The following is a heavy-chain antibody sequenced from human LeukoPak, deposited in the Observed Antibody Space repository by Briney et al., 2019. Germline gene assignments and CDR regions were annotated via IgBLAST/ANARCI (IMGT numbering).Heavy chain of an antibody. CDR1: GFTSSSYW. V-gene: IGHV3-74*01. CDR3: ARDRSDYYGSGRFDP. J-gene: IGHJ5*02. D-gene: IGHD3-10*01. Sequence: GGSLRLSCAASGFTSSSYWMHWVRQAPGKGLVWVSRINSDGSSTSYADSVKGRFTISRDNAKNTLYLQMNSLRAEDTAVYYCARDRSDYYGSGRFDPWGQGTLVTVSS. CDR2: INSDGSST.